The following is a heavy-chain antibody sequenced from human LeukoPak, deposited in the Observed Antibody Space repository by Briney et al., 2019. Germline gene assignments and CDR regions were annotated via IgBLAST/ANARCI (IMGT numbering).Heavy chain of an antibody. J-gene: IGHJ5*02. CDR1: GYTFTNYY. CDR3: ARGLGPPGKARWFDP. CDR2: INPSGGSA. V-gene: IGHV1-46*01. D-gene: IGHD1-14*01. Sequence: ASVRVSCKASGYTFTNYYIHWVRQAPGQGLEWMGIINPSGGSATYAQKFQGRVTMTRDTSTSTVYMDLSSLRSEDTAVYYCARGLGPPGKARWFDPWGQGTLVTVSS.